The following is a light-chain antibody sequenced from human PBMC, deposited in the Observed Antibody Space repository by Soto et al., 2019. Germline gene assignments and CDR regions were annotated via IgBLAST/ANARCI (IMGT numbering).Light chain of an antibody. CDR1: TSDVGEYNY. CDR2: EVS. Sequence: QSALTQPASVSGSPGQSITISCTGTTSDVGEYNYVSWYQQVPGKAPKVIIYEVSSRPAGVSTRFSGSKSGNTASLTISGLQAEDEADYYCSSYTSSTTYVFGNGTKVTVL. J-gene: IGLJ1*01. CDR3: SSYTSSTTYV. V-gene: IGLV2-14*01.